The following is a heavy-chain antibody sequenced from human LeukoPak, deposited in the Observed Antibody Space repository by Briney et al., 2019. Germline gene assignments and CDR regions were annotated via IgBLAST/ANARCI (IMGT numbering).Heavy chain of an antibody. J-gene: IGHJ5*02. CDR2: INPSGGST. Sequence: ASVKVSCTASGYTFTSYYMHWVRQAPGQGLEWMGIINPSGGSTSYAQKFQGRVTMTRDTSTSTVYMELSSLRSEDTAVYYCARDGPPGGSGSYYLNWFDPWGQGTLVTVSS. V-gene: IGHV1-46*01. CDR3: ARDGPPGGSGSYYLNWFDP. D-gene: IGHD3-10*01. CDR1: GYTFTSYY.